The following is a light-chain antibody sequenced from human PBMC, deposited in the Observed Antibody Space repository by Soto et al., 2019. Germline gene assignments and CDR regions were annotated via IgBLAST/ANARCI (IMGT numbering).Light chain of an antibody. Sequence: DIVLTQSPGTLSLSPGERATLSCSASQSVGTTYLTWYQHKPGQAPRLLIYGASSRATGIPDRFSGSGSGTDFTLTISRLQPEEFAVYYCKQYGSSRWTVGQGNKVAIK. CDR3: KQYGSSRWT. V-gene: IGKV3-20*01. J-gene: IGKJ1*01. CDR2: GAS. CDR1: QSVGTTY.